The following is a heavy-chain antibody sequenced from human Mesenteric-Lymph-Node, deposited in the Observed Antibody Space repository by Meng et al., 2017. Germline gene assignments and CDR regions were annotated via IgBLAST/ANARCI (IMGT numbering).Heavy chain of an antibody. V-gene: IGHV3-53*01. CDR1: GFTVSSNY. CDR2: IYGGGST. J-gene: IGHJ6*02. D-gene: IGHD5-18*01. Sequence: GESLKISCAASGFTVSSNYMSWVRQAPGKGLEWVSVIYGGGSTYYADSVKGRFTISRDNSKNTLYLQMNSLRAEDTAVYYCARESKRGYSYGHYGMDVWGQGTTVTVSS. CDR3: ARESKRGYSYGHYGMDV.